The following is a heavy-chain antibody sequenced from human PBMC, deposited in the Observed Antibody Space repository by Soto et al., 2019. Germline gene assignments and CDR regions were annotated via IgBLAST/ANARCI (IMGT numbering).Heavy chain of an antibody. Sequence: EVQLVESGGGLVKPGGSLTLSCGASGFVFRSYNMNWVRQAPGKGLEWVASISSGSSNIYYADSVKGRFTISRDNAKNSLYLQMDSLRAEDSAVYYCASTTVVAATFDFWGQGTLVTVSS. D-gene: IGHD2-15*01. V-gene: IGHV3-21*01. CDR3: ASTTVVAATFDF. CDR1: GFVFRSYN. CDR2: ISSGSSNI. J-gene: IGHJ4*02.